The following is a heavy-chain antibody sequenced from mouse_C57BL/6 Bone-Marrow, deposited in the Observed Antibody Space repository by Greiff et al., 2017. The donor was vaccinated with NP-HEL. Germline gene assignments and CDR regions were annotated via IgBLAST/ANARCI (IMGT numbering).Heavy chain of an antibody. CDR2: INPNNGGT. V-gene: IGHV1-26*01. D-gene: IGHD2-5*01. CDR1: GYTFTDYY. CDR3: AKRRFYYSNGAFAY. J-gene: IGHJ3*01. Sequence: VQLQQSGPELVKPGASVKISCKASGYTFTDYYMNWVKQSHGKSLEWIGDINPNNGGTSYNQKFKGKATLTVDKSSSTAYMELRSLTSEDSAVYYCAKRRFYYSNGAFAYWGQGTLVTVSA.